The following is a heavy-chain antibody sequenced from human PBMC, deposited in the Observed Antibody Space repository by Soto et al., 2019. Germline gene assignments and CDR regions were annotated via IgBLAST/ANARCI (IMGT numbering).Heavy chain of an antibody. V-gene: IGHV3-23*01. CDR1: GFTFSSYA. J-gene: IGHJ4*02. Sequence: EVQLLESGGGLVQPGGSLRLSCAASGFTFSSYAMSWVRQAPGKGLEWVSAISGSGGSTYYADSVKGRFTISRDNSKNTRYLQMNSLRAEDTAVYYCAKVDGGSYPQKGGFDYWGQGTLVTVSS. D-gene: IGHD1-26*01. CDR2: ISGSGGST. CDR3: AKVDGGSYPQKGGFDY.